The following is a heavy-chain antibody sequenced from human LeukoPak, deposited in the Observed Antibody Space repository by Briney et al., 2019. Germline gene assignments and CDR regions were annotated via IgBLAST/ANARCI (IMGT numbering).Heavy chain of an antibody. Sequence: ASVKVSCKASGDTFTSYDINWVRQATGQGLEWMGWMNPNSGNTGYAQKFQGRVTMTRNTSISTAYMELSSLRSEDTAVYYCARGTPLYYGSSGYYGDYWGQGTLVTVSS. CDR3: ARGTPLYYGSSGYYGDY. V-gene: IGHV1-8*01. CDR2: MNPNSGNT. J-gene: IGHJ4*02. D-gene: IGHD3-22*01. CDR1: GDTFTSYD.